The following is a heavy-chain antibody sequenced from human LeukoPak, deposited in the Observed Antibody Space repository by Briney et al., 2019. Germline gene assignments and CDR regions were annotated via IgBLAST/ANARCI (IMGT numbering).Heavy chain of an antibody. J-gene: IGHJ4*02. V-gene: IGHV4-61*01. CDR2: IYYGGST. CDR3: ARGVVVAASPDYFDY. D-gene: IGHD2-15*01. Sequence: SDTLSLTCTVSGGSVSSGSYYWSWIRQPPGKGLEWIGYIYYGGSTNYNPSLKSRVTISVDTSKNQFSLKLSSVTAADTAVYYCARGVVVAASPDYFDYWGQGTLVTVSS. CDR1: GGSVSSGSYY.